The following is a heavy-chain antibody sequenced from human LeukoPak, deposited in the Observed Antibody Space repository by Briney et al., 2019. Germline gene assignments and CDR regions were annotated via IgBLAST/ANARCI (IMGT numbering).Heavy chain of an antibody. CDR3: ARVRGCSSTSCPRYYYYYMDV. CDR1: GGSISSGSYY. Sequence: SETLSLTCTVSGGSISSGSYYWSWIRQPAGKGLGWIGRIYTSGSTNYNPSLKSRVTISIDTSKNQFYLKLSSVTAANTAVDYCARVRGCSSTSCPRYYYYYMDVWGKGTTVTVSS. CDR2: IYTSGST. J-gene: IGHJ6*03. D-gene: IGHD2-2*01. V-gene: IGHV4-61*02.